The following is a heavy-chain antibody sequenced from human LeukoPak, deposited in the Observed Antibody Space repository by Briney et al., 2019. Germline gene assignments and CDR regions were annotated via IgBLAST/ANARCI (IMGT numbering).Heavy chain of an antibody. CDR1: GGSISSSSYY. V-gene: IGHV4-39*01. J-gene: IGHJ3*02. Sequence: PSETLSPTCTVSGGSISSSSYYWGWIRQPPGKGLEWIGSIYYSGSTYYNPSLKSRVTISVDTSKNQFSLKLSSVTAADTAVYYCARPSTGLVRKYDAFDIWGQGTMVTVSS. CDR3: ARPSTGLVRKYDAFDI. D-gene: IGHD6-19*01. CDR2: IYYSGST.